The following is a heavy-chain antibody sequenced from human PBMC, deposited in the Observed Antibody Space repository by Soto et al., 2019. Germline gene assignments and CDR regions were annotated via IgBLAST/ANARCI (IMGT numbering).Heavy chain of an antibody. Sequence: GSLRLSCAASGFTFSDYYVSWIRQAPGKGLEWVSYISSSSSYTNYADSVKGRFTISRDNAKNSLYLQMNSLRAEDTAVYYCASIGSSSWHTGDYWGQGTLVTVSS. D-gene: IGHD6-13*01. J-gene: IGHJ4*02. CDR1: GFTFSDYY. CDR3: ASIGSSSWHTGDY. V-gene: IGHV3-11*06. CDR2: ISSSSSYT.